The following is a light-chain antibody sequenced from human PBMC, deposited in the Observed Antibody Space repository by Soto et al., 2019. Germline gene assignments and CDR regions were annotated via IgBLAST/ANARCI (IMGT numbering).Light chain of an antibody. CDR1: QSISIY. V-gene: IGKV1-39*01. CDR2: AAS. CDR3: QQSYSISYT. Sequence: DIQMTXSPXSLSAXXXXXVTITCRASQSISIYLNWYQQKPGKAPKLLIYAASSLQSGVPSRFSGSGSGTDFTLTISSLQPEDFAIYYCQQSYSISYTFGQGTKLEIK. J-gene: IGKJ2*01.